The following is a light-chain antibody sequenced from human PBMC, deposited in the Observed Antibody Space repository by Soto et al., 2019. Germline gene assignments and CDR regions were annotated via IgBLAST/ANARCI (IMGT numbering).Light chain of an antibody. V-gene: IGKV3-20*01. CDR3: QQYGSSPLFT. J-gene: IGKJ3*01. Sequence: EIVLTQSPGTLSLSPGERATLSCRASQSVSSSYLAWYQQKPGQAPRLLIYGASSRATGIPDRFSGSGSGPDFTLTISRLEPEDFAVYDCQQYGSSPLFTFGPGTKVDIK. CDR1: QSVSSSY. CDR2: GAS.